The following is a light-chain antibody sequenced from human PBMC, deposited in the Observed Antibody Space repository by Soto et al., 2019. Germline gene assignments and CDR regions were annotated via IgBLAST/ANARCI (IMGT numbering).Light chain of an antibody. Sequence: DIQMTQSPSFLSASAGGRVTIVGRASQSVSNFLHWYQQKPGRAPKLLIYSASKLESGVPSRFGGSGSGTNFTLTVSRLQPEDFGTYYCQQSYRNPRTFGLGTKVDIK. CDR3: QQSYRNPRT. CDR2: SAS. CDR1: QSVSNF. J-gene: IGKJ1*01. V-gene: IGKV1-39*01.